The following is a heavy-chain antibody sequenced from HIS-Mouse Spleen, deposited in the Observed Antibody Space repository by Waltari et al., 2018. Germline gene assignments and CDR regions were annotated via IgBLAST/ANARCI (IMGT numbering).Heavy chain of an antibody. CDR2: IYYSGST. Sequence: QLQLQESGPGLVKPSETLSLTCTVSGCSISISSSYWGWIRQPPGKGLEWIGSIYYSGSTYYNPSLKSRVTISVDTSKNQFSLKLSSVTAADTAVYYCAREIPYSSSWYDWYFDLWGRGTLVTVSS. D-gene: IGHD6-13*01. V-gene: IGHV4-39*07. J-gene: IGHJ2*01. CDR1: GCSISISSSY. CDR3: AREIPYSSSWYDWYFDL.